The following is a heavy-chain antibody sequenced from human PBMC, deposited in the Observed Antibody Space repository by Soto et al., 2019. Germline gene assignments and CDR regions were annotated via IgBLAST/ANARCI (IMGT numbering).Heavy chain of an antibody. CDR3: ARGNDWKSSTFDI. CDR2: VYYSGAT. Sequence: QVQLQESGPGLVKPSETLSLTCTVAGGSLTAHYWNWFRQSPGRGLQWIGYVYYSGATSYNPSLTSRVTMTVDTSKTQCSLKLRSVTAADTAVYFCARGNDWKSSTFDIWGQGTMVSVSS. V-gene: IGHV4-59*11. CDR1: GGSLTAHY. J-gene: IGHJ3*02. D-gene: IGHD2-21*01.